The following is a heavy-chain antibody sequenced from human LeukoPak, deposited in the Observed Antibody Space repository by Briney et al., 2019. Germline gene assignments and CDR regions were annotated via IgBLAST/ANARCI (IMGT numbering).Heavy chain of an antibody. V-gene: IGHV3-48*01. CDR3: ARGTVTTFHYYYYMDV. CDR1: GFTFSSYS. D-gene: IGHD4-17*01. Sequence: GSLRLSCAASGFTFSSYSMNWVRQAPGKGLEWVSYISSSSSTIYYADSVKGRFTISRDNAKNSLYLQMNSLRAEDTAVYYCARGTVTTFHYYYYMDVWGKGTTVTGSS. CDR2: ISSSSSTI. J-gene: IGHJ6*03.